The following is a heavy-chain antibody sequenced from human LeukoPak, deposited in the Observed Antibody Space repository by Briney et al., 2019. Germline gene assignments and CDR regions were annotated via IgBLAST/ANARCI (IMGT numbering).Heavy chain of an antibody. Sequence: GSSVKVSCKASGGTFSSYAISWVRQAPGQGLEWMGGIIPIFGTANYAQKFQGRVTITADESTSTAYVELSSLRSEDTAVYYCVRGDYCSGGSCLLDYWGQGTLVTVSS. CDR1: GGTFSSYA. CDR2: IIPIFGTA. D-gene: IGHD2-15*01. V-gene: IGHV1-69*01. J-gene: IGHJ4*02. CDR3: VRGDYCSGGSCLLDY.